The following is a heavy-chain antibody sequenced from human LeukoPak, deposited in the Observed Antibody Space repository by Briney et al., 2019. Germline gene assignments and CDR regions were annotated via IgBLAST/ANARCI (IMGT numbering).Heavy chain of an antibody. CDR2: IYYSGST. CDR3: ARLAESIAARPVDY. V-gene: IGHV4-31*03. Sequence: KTWETLSLTCTVSGGSISSGGYYWSWIRQHPGKDLERIGYIYYSGSTYYNPSLKSRVTISVDTSKNHFSLKLSSVTAADTAVYYCARLAESIAARPVDYGGQGTLVTVSS. D-gene: IGHD6-6*01. CDR1: GGSISSGGYY. J-gene: IGHJ4*02.